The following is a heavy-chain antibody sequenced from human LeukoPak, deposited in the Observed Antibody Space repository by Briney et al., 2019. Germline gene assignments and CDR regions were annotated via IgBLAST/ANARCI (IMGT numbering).Heavy chain of an antibody. CDR3: ARGTQYYYDSSGYYSRYFDY. J-gene: IGHJ4*02. Sequence: GGSLRLSCAASGFTFSSYSMNWVRQAPGKGLEWVSYISSSSSTIYYADSVKGRFTISRDNAKNSLYLQMNSLRDEDTAVYYCARGTQYYYDSSGYYSRYFDYWGQGTLVTVSS. D-gene: IGHD3-22*01. CDR2: ISSSSSTI. V-gene: IGHV3-48*02. CDR1: GFTFSSYS.